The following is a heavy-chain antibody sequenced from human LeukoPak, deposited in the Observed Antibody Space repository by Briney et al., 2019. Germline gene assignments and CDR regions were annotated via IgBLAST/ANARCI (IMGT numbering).Heavy chain of an antibody. J-gene: IGHJ3*02. CDR1: GGSISSSSYY. CDR3: ARQNSSPWGGAFDI. V-gene: IGHV4-39*01. D-gene: IGHD6-13*01. CDR2: IYYSGST. Sequence: SKTLSLTCPASGGSISSSSYYWGWIRQPPGKGLEWIGSIYYSGSTYYNPSLKSRVTISVDTSKNQFSLKLSSVTAADTAVYYCARQNSSPWGGAFDIWGQGTMVTVSS.